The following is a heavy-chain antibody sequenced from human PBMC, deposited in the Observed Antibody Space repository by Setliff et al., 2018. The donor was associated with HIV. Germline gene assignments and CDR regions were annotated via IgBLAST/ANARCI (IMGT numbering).Heavy chain of an antibody. Sequence: SETLSLTCAVYGGSFSGYYWSWIRQPPGKGLEWIGEIYYSGSTNYNPSLKSRVSLSVDTSKTQFSLRLSAVTAADTAVYYCARLTDYGGDSGSHWGQGTLVTVSS. V-gene: IGHV4-34*01. CDR3: ARLTDYGGDSGSH. D-gene: IGHD4-17*01. CDR1: GGSFSGYY. J-gene: IGHJ4*02. CDR2: IYYSGST.